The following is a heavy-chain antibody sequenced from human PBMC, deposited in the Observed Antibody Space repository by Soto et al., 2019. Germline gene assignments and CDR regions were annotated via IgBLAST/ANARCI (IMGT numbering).Heavy chain of an antibody. CDR1: GFTFSSYA. CDR2: ISGSGGST. J-gene: IGHJ6*02. V-gene: IGHV3-23*01. CDR3: AKPTYCSSTSCSDYYYYGMDV. Sequence: GGSLRLSCAASGFTFSSYAMSWVRQAPGKGLEWVSAISGSGGSTYYADSVKGRFTISRDNSKNTLYLQMNSLRAEDTAVYYCAKPTYCSSTSCSDYYYYGMDVWGQGTTVTVSS. D-gene: IGHD2-2*01.